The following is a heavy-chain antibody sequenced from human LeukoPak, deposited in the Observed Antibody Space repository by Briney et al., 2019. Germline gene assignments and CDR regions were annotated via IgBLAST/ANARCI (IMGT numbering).Heavy chain of an antibody. CDR3: ARCGVTGEFTPLDEYFQH. V-gene: IGHV5-51*01. Sequence: GESLKISCKGSGYSFTSYWIGWVRQMPGKGLEWMGIIYPGDSDTRYSPSFQGQVTISADKSISPAYLQWSSLKASDTAMYYCARCGVTGEFTPLDEYFQHWGQGTLVTVSS. CDR1: GYSFTSYW. D-gene: IGHD3-10*01. CDR2: IYPGDSDT. J-gene: IGHJ1*01.